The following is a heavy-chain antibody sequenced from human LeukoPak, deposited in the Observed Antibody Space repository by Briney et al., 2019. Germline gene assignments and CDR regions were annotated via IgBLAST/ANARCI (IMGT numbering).Heavy chain of an antibody. V-gene: IGHV3-11*06. CDR1: GFTFSDYY. CDR3: ARDGCSGGSCYWGLFDY. Sequence: GGSLRLSCAASGFTFSDYYMSWIRQAPGKGLEWVSYISSSSSYTNYADSVKSRFTISRDNAKNSLYLQMNSLRAEDTAVYYCARDGCSGGSCYWGLFDYWGQGTLVTVSS. J-gene: IGHJ4*02. D-gene: IGHD2-15*01. CDR2: ISSSSSYT.